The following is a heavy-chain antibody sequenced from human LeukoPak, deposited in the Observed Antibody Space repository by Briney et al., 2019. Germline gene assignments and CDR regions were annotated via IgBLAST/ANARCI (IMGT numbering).Heavy chain of an antibody. CDR2: ISSSGTTI. V-gene: IGHV3-48*04. Sequence: PGGSLRLSCAASGFTFSSCAMSWVRQAPGKGLEWVSYISSSGTTIYYADSVKGRFTISRDNAKNSLYLQMNSLRAEDTAVYYCARRRDSGSLQHFDYWGQGTLVTVSS. J-gene: IGHJ4*02. D-gene: IGHD1-26*01. CDR3: ARRRDSGSLQHFDY. CDR1: GFTFSSCA.